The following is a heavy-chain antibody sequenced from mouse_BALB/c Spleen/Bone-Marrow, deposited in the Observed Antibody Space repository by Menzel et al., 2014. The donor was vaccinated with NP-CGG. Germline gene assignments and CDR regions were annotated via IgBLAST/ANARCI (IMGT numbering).Heavy chain of an antibody. CDR2: IYYSGTI. CDR1: GISNTTGNYR. V-gene: IGHV3-5*02. CDR3: ARELYYFDY. Sequence: EVQLQQSGPGLVKPSQTVSLTCTVTGISNTTGNYRWSWIRQFPGNKLEWIGYIYYSGTITYNPSLTSRTTITRDTSKNQFFLEMNSLTAEDTATYYCARELYYFDYWGQGTTLTVSS. J-gene: IGHJ2*01.